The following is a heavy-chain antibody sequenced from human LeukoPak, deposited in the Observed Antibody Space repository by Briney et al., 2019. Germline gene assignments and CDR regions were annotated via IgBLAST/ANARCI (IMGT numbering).Heavy chain of an antibody. CDR2: MSGSGGST. D-gene: IGHD3-10*02. Sequence: GGSLRLSCAASGFTFSSYAMSWVRQAPGKGLEGVSTMSGSGGSTYYADSVKGRFTISRDNAKNSLYLQMNSLRAEDTAVYYCAELGITMIGGVWGKGTTVTISS. CDR1: GFTFSSYA. J-gene: IGHJ6*04. V-gene: IGHV3-23*01. CDR3: AELGITMIGGV.